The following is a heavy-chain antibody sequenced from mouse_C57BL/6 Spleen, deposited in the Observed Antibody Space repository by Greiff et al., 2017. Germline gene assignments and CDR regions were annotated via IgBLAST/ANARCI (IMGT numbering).Heavy chain of an antibody. CDR3: AREGYHDVY. D-gene: IGHD2-4*01. Sequence: EVQLQESGPGLVKPSQSLSLTCSVTGSSITSGYYWNWIRQFPGNKLEWMGYISYDGSNNYNPSLKNRISITRDTSKNQFFLKLNSVTTEDTATYYCAREGYHDVYWGQGTTLTVSS. CDR2: ISYDGSN. V-gene: IGHV3-6*01. CDR1: GSSITSGYY. J-gene: IGHJ2*01.